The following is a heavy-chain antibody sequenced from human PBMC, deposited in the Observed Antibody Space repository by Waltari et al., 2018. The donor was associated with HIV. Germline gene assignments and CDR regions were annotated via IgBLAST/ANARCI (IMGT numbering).Heavy chain of an antibody. D-gene: IGHD2-2*03. CDR1: GFTFSNAW. CDR3: TTDLGYCSSTSCYP. J-gene: IGHJ5*02. V-gene: IGHV3-15*01. Sequence: EVQLVESGGGLVKHGGSLRLSCAASGFTFSNAWLSWVRQATGKGLEWVGRIKRKTDGGKTDYAATVKGRFTISRDDSKNTLYLQMNSLKTEDTAVYYCTTDLGYCSSTSCYPWGQGTLVTVSS. CDR2: IKRKTDGGKT.